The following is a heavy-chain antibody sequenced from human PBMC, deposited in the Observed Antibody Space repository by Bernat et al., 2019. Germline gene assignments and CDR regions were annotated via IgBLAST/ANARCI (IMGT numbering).Heavy chain of an antibody. CDR1: GGSFSDVY. V-gene: IGHV4-34*01. CDR2: INHNGET. D-gene: IGHD3-16*01. J-gene: IGHJ5*02. CDR3: ARGKRWGSSFDP. Sequence: QVQLRQWGAGLLKPSETLSLTCGVFGGSFSDVYWSWIRQPPGKGLEWIGEINHNGETYYNPSLETRVTISVDTSKSQFSLRLTSVTAADTAVYYCARGKRWGSSFDPLGQGTLLTISS.